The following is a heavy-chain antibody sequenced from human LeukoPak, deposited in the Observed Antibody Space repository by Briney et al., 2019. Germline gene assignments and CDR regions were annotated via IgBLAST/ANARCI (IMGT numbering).Heavy chain of an antibody. V-gene: IGHV3-9*01. CDR1: GFTFDDYA. D-gene: IGHD1-26*01. J-gene: IGHJ6*02. CDR2: ISWNSGSI. Sequence: PGRSLRLSCAASGFTFDDYAMHWVRQAPGKGLEWVSGISWNSGSIGYADSVKGRFTISRDNAKNSLYLQMNSLRAEDTALYYCAKDVGATGAYYYYHGMDVWGQGTTVTVSS. CDR3: AKDVGATGAYYYYHGMDV.